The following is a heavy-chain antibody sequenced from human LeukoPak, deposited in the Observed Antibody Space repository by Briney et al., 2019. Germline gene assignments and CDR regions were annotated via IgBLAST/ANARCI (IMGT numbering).Heavy chain of an antibody. V-gene: IGHV3-21*01. CDR1: GFTFSSYS. CDR2: ISSSSSYI. Sequence: GGSLRLSCAASGFTFSSYSMNWVRQAPGKGLEWVSSISSSSSYIYYADSVKGRFTISRDNAKNSLYLQMNSLRAEDTAVYYCARDPNSLGYRSSTSCSHYYYYGMDVWGQGTTVTVSS. CDR3: ARDPNSLGYRSSTSCSHYYYYGMDV. J-gene: IGHJ6*02. D-gene: IGHD2-2*01.